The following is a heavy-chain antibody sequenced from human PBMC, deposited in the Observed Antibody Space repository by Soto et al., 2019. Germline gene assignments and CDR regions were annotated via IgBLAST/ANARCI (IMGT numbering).Heavy chain of an antibody. D-gene: IGHD3-3*01. J-gene: IGHJ5*02. CDR2: IYPGDSET. V-gene: IGHV5-51*01. CDR1: GDTFSTYW. CDR3: ISGYYTWFDP. Sequence: PRESLKISCKGSGDTFSTYWIGWVRQMPGKGLEWMGIIYPGDSETRYSPSFQGRVTISADKSISTAYLQWSSLEASDTAMYYCISGYYTWFDPWGHGTLVTVSS.